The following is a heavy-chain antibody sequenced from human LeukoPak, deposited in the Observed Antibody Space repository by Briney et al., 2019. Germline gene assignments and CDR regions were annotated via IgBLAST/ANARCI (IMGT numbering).Heavy chain of an antibody. D-gene: IGHD3-22*01. V-gene: IGHV4-38-2*01. Sequence: SETLSLTCAVSGYSISSGYYWGWIRQPPGKGLEWIGNIYHSGSTYYNPSLKSRVAISVDTSKNQFSLRLSSVTAADTAVYYCAKHGEDSTGYYADFFDHCGQGTLITVSS. J-gene: IGHJ4*02. CDR1: GYSISSGYY. CDR3: AKHGEDSTGYYADFFDH. CDR2: IYHSGST.